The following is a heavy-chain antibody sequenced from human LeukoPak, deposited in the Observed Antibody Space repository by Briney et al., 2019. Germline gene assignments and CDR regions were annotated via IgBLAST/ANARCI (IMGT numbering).Heavy chain of an antibody. CDR2: IWYDGSNK. Sequence: PGGSLRLSCAASGFTFSSYGMHWVRQAPGKGLEWVAVIWYDGSNKYYADSVKGRFTISRDNSKNTLYLQMNSLRAEDTAVYYCARDWANYYDSSGLFDYWGQGTLVTVFS. CDR1: GFTFSSYG. D-gene: IGHD3-22*01. V-gene: IGHV3-33*01. CDR3: ARDWANYYDSSGLFDY. J-gene: IGHJ4*02.